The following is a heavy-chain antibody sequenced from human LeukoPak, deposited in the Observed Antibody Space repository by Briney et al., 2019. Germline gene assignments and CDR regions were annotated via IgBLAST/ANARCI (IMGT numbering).Heavy chain of an antibody. D-gene: IGHD2-2*01. CDR3: ARVSRTSRTLDY. CDR2: IYYSGST. Sequence: SETLSLTCTVSGGSISSHYWSWIRQLPGKGLEWIGYIYYSGSTNYNPSLKSRVTISVDTSKNQFSLKLSSVTAADTAVYYCARVSRTSRTLDYWGQGTLVTVSS. V-gene: IGHV4-59*11. CDR1: GGSISSHY. J-gene: IGHJ4*02.